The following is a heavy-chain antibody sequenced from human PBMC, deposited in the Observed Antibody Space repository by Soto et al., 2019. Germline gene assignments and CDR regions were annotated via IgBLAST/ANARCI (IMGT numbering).Heavy chain of an antibody. CDR1: GFTFNSNA. CDR3: PRDQGMTTVTSAYYYGMDV. CDR2: ISNDGSEK. V-gene: IGHV3-30-3*01. Sequence: PGGSLRLSCAASGFTFNSNAMHWVRQAPGKGLEWVAVISNDGSEKYYADSVRGRFTISRDNSKNTLYLQMNSLRTEDTAVYYCPRDQGMTTVTSAYYYGMDVWGQGTTVTVSS. D-gene: IGHD4-17*01. J-gene: IGHJ6*02.